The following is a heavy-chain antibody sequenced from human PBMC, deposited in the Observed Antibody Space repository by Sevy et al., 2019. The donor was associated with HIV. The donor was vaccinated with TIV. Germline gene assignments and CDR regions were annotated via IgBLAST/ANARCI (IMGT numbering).Heavy chain of an antibody. Sequence: ASVKVSCRASGYSFTTNGISWVRQAPGQGLEWMGWISTYSGNTNSAQKLRGRVTMTTDTSTTTAYMELRSLTSDDTAVYYCVRNFVAAAGRGAYDFWGPGTMVTVSS. J-gene: IGHJ3*01. CDR3: VRNFVAAAGRGAYDF. D-gene: IGHD6-13*01. V-gene: IGHV1-18*01. CDR1: GYSFTTNG. CDR2: ISTYSGNT.